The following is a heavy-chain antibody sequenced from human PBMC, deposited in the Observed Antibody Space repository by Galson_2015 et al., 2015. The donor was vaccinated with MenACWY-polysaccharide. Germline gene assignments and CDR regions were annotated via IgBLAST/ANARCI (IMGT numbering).Heavy chain of an antibody. D-gene: IGHD3-22*01. CDR1: GGTFSSYA. V-gene: IGHV1-69*04. Sequence: SVKVSCKASGGTFSSYAISWVRQAPGQGLEWMGRIIPILGIANYAQKFQGRVTITADKSTSTAYMELSSLRSEDTAVYYCARDPNYYDSSGYYRFFDYWGQGTLVTVSS. J-gene: IGHJ4*02. CDR2: IIPILGIA. CDR3: ARDPNYYDSSGYYRFFDY.